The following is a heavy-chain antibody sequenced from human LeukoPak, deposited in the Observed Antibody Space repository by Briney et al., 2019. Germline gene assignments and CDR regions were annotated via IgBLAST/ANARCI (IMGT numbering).Heavy chain of an antibody. CDR2: ISAYNGNT. Sequence: EASVKVSCKASGYTFTSYGISWVRQAPGQGLEWMGWISAYNGNTSYAQKLQGRVTMTTDTSTSTAYMELRSLRSDDTAVYYCARWSLVAGTDYWGQGTLVTVSS. D-gene: IGHD6-19*01. V-gene: IGHV1-18*01. CDR1: GYTFTSYG. CDR3: ARWSLVAGTDY. J-gene: IGHJ4*02.